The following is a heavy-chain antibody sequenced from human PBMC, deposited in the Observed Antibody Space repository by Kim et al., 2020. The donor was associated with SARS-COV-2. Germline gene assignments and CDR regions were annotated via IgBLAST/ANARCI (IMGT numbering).Heavy chain of an antibody. J-gene: IGHJ5*02. V-gene: IGHV4-39*01. CDR3: ARILSGDYDILTGYYPNWFDP. D-gene: IGHD3-9*01. CDR2: IYYSGST. Sequence: SETLSLTCTVSGGSISSSSYYWGWIRQPPGKGLEWIGSIYYSGSTYYNPSLKSRVTISVDTSKNQFSLKLSSVTAADTAVYYCARILSGDYDILTGYYPNWFDPWGQGTLVTVSS. CDR1: GGSISSSSYY.